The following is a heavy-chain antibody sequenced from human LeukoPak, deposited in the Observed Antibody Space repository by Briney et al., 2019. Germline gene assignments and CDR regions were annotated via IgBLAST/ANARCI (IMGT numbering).Heavy chain of an antibody. CDR1: GGTFSSYA. CDR3: ARNGLGYYDSSGSPNWFDP. J-gene: IGHJ5*02. CDR2: INPNSGGT. D-gene: IGHD3-22*01. V-gene: IGHV1-2*02. Sequence: RASVKVSCKASGGTFSSYAISWVRQAPGQGLEWMGWINPNSGGTNYAQKFQGRVTMTRDTSISTAYMELSRLRSDDTAVYYCARNGLGYYDSSGSPNWFDPWGQGTLVTVSS.